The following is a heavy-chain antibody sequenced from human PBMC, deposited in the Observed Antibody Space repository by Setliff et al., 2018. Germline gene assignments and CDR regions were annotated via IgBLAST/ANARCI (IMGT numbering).Heavy chain of an antibody. V-gene: IGHV1-69*10. Sequence: SVKVSCKASGGTFSSYAISWVRQAPGQGLEWMGGIIPILGIANYAQKFQGRVTITADESTSTAYVELSSLRSEDTAVYYCARLRVRGYDYDLGYWGQGTLVTVSS. J-gene: IGHJ4*02. D-gene: IGHD5-12*01. CDR3: ARLRVRGYDYDLGY. CDR1: GGTFSSYA. CDR2: IIPILGIA.